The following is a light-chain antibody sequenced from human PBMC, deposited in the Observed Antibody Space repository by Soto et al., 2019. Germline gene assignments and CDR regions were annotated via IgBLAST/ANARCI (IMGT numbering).Light chain of an antibody. J-gene: IGKJ2*01. Sequence: EIMLTQSPALLSVSPGERATLSCRASQSISRSLAWYQQKPGQAPRLLISDASTRATGIPARFSGSGSGTEFTLTISSLQSEDFALYYCHQYNSWPPGTFGKGTKVDIK. CDR2: DAS. CDR3: HQYNSWPPGT. CDR1: QSISRS. V-gene: IGKV3-15*01.